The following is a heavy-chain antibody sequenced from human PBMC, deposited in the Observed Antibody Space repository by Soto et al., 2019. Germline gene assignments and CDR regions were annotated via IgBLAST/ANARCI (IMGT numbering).Heavy chain of an antibody. J-gene: IGHJ4*02. CDR3: ARSHYDFWSGYYRGDY. Sequence: QVQLVQSGAEVKKPGASVKVSCKASGYTFTSYGISWVRQAPGQGLEWMGWISAYNGNTNYAQKLQGRVTMTTDTSTSTAYMELRSQRSDDTAVYYCARSHYDFWSGYYRGDYWGQGTLVTVSS. D-gene: IGHD3-3*01. V-gene: IGHV1-18*01. CDR2: ISAYNGNT. CDR1: GYTFTSYG.